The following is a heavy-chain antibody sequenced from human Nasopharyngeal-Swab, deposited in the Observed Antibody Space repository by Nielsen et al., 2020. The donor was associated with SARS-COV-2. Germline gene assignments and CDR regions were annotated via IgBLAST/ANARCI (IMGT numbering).Heavy chain of an antibody. CDR1: GGPISSYY. Sequence: SETLSLTCTVSGGPISSYYWSWIRQPPGKGLEWIGNIYYSGSTNYNPSLKSRVTISADTSKKQFSLNLSSVTAADTAVYYCARDGPYVGYAFDDWGQGTLVTVSS. D-gene: IGHD5-18*01. J-gene: IGHJ4*02. V-gene: IGHV4-59*01. CDR3: ARDGPYVGYAFDD. CDR2: IYYSGST.